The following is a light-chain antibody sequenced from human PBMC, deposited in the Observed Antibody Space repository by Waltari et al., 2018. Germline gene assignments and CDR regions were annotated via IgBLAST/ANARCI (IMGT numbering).Light chain of an antibody. CDR2: EVT. V-gene: IGLV2-14*01. Sequence: QSALTQPASVSGSPGQSITISCTGTNSDVGAYDYVSWYQHHPGKAPKLIIYEVTNRPSGVSNRFSGSKSDNTASLTISGLQAEDEAEYYCCSCSDTPTTTVIFGGGTKLTVL. CDR3: CSCSDTPTTTVI. J-gene: IGLJ2*01. CDR1: NSDVGAYDY.